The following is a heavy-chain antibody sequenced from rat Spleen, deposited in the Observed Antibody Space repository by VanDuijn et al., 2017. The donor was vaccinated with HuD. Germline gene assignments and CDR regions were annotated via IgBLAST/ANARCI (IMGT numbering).Heavy chain of an antibody. Sequence: QVQLKESGPGLVQPSQTPSLTCTVSGFSLMDYSVHWVRPPPGKGLEWVGKMKFNGDAYYNSPLKSRLSISRDTSKSQVFLRMNSLQTADTAIYYCTRGSDLDSWGQGVMVTVSS. J-gene: IGHJ2*01. CDR1: GFSLMDYS. CDR2: MKFNGDA. D-gene: IGHD1-1*01. V-gene: IGHV2S30*01. CDR3: TRGSDLDS.